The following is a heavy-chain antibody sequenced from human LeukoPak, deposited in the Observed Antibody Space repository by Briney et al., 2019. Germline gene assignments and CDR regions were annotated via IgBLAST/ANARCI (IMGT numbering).Heavy chain of an antibody. Sequence: SVKVSCKASGGTFSSYAISWVRQAPGQGLEWMGGIIPIFGTANYAQKFQGRVTITADESTSTAYMELSSLRSEDTAVYYCARRARTAMALESHYFDYWGQGTLVTVSS. CDR1: GGTFSSYA. CDR2: IIPIFGTA. J-gene: IGHJ4*02. D-gene: IGHD5-18*01. V-gene: IGHV1-69*13. CDR3: ARRARTAMALESHYFDY.